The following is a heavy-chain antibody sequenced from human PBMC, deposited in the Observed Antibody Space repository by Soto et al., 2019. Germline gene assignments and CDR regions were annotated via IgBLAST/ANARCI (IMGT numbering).Heavy chain of an antibody. CDR3: ARDIRGYGMDV. Sequence: LRLSCAASGFDFSDYYMSWSCLAPGKGLEWISYISDSGSPLYYADSVRGRFSISRDNARKSVYLQMNNLRADDTALYFCARDIRGYGMDVWGQGTTVTVSS. V-gene: IGHV3-11*01. CDR2: ISDSGSPL. CDR1: GFDFSDYY. J-gene: IGHJ6*02. D-gene: IGHD3-10*01.